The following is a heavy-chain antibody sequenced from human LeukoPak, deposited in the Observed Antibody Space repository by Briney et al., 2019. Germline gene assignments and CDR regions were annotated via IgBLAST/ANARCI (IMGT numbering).Heavy chain of an antibody. D-gene: IGHD1-26*01. Sequence: GASVKVSCKASGYTFTGYYIHWVRHAPGQGLEWMGWISPNSGDTRYAQKFQGGVTMTRGTSINTAYMELSSLRSDDTALYYCVREPGGSSPFDYWGQGTLVTVSS. CDR1: GYTFTGYY. V-gene: IGHV1-2*02. CDR2: ISPNSGDT. CDR3: VREPGGSSPFDY. J-gene: IGHJ4*02.